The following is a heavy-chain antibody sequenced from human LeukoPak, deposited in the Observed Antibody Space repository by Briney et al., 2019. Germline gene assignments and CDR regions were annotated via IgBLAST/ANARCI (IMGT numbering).Heavy chain of an antibody. CDR1: VGTFSSYA. D-gene: IGHD6-13*01. Sequence: ASVTVSYKASVGTFSSYAISWVRQAPGQGLEWMERIIPILGIANYAQKFKGRVTITADKSTSTAYMELSSLRSEDTAVYYCARVSIAAAGNYYYHGMDVWGQGTTVTVSS. V-gene: IGHV1-69*04. CDR2: IIPILGIA. CDR3: ARVSIAAAGNYYYHGMDV. J-gene: IGHJ6*02.